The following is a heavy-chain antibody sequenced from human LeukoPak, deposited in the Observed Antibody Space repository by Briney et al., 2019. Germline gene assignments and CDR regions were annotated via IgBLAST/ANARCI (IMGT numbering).Heavy chain of an antibody. CDR2: IYYSGST. Sequence: SQTLSLTCTVSGGSISSGDYYWSWIRQPPGKGLEWIGYIYYSGSTNYNPSLKSRVTISVDTSKNQFSLKLSSVTAADTAVYYCARGLIDHHSSSWYPFDYWGQGTLVTVSS. V-gene: IGHV4-30-4*01. CDR1: GGSISSGDYY. D-gene: IGHD6-13*01. CDR3: ARGLIDHHSSSWYPFDY. J-gene: IGHJ4*02.